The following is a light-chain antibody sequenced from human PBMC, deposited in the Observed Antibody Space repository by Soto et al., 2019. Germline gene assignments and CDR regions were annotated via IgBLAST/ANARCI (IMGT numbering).Light chain of an antibody. CDR3: QQYNNWPWT. Sequence: EIGMTQSPATLSVSPGGRATLSCRASQSISDTLAWYQQKPGQAPRLLIYSASRGATGFPARFSVSGSGTDFTLIICSLQSEDFAVYYCQQYNNWPWTFGQGTKVDI. J-gene: IGKJ1*01. V-gene: IGKV3-15*01. CDR1: QSISDT. CDR2: SAS.